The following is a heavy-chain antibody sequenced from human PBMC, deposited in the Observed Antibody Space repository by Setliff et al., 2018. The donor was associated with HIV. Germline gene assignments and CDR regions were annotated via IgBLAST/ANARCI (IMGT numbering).Heavy chain of an antibody. CDR1: GGSISGSV. CDR3: ARMDSSTWPDYYFYGMDV. V-gene: IGHV4-59*01. J-gene: IGHJ6*02. D-gene: IGHD2-2*01. Sequence: ETLSLTCTVSGGSISGSVWSWIRQPPGKGLEFVGYIYYMGRTTYNPSLKSRLTISVDKSKSQFSLKVRSVTAADTAVYYCARMDSSTWPDYYFYGMDVWGQGTTVTVSS. CDR2: IYYMGRT.